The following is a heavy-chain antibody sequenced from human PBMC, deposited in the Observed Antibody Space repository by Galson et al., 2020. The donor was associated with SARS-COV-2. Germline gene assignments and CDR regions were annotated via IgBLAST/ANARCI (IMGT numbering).Heavy chain of an antibody. CDR3: AIQELELRYYGMDV. CDR1: GYSYTSYW. V-gene: IGHV5-10-1*01. CDR2: IIPSDSYT. J-gene: IGHJ6*02. Sequence: HGESLKTSCKGSGYSYTSYWISWERQMPGKGQEWMGRIIPSDSYTNYSPSFQGHVTISADKSISTAYLQWSSLKASDTAMYYCAIQELELRYYGMDVWGQGTTVTVSS. D-gene: IGHD1-7*01.